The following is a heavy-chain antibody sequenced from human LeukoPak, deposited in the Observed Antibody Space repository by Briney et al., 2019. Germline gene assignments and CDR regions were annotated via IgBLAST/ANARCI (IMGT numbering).Heavy chain of an antibody. V-gene: IGHV4-34*01. CDR3: ARGHSGWFAEYFQH. CDR2: INHSGST. CDR1: GGSFSGYY. Sequence: SETLSLTCAVYGGSFSGYYWCWIRQPPGKGLEWIGEINHSGSTNYNPSLKSRVTISVDTSKNQFSLKLSSVTAADTAVYYCARGHSGWFAEYFQHWGQGTLVTVSS. D-gene: IGHD6-19*01. J-gene: IGHJ1*01.